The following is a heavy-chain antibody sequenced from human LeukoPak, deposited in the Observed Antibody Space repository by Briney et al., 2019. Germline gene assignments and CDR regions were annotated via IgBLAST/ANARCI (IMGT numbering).Heavy chain of an antibody. Sequence: GGSLRLSCAASGFTFGSYAMSWVRQAPGKGLEWVSSISGSAGSTNYADSVKGRFTVSRDNSKNTLYLQMNSLRAEDTAVYYCARDAKYYYDDNGFYGFDIWGQGTMVTVSS. CDR3: ARDAKYYYDDNGFYGFDI. D-gene: IGHD3-22*01. J-gene: IGHJ3*02. CDR2: ISGSAGST. CDR1: GFTFGSYA. V-gene: IGHV3-23*01.